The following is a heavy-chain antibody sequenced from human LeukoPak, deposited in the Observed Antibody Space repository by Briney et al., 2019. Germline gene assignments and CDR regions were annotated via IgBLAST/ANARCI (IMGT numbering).Heavy chain of an antibody. V-gene: IGHV1-18*01. Sequence: ASVKVSCKASGYTFTSYGISWVRQAPGQGLEWMGWISAYNGNTNYAQKLQGRATMTTDTSTSTAYMELRSLRSDDTAVYYCARDLDSYGYFDYWGQGTLVTVSS. J-gene: IGHJ4*02. CDR1: GYTFTSYG. D-gene: IGHD5-18*01. CDR3: ARDLDSYGYFDY. CDR2: ISAYNGNT.